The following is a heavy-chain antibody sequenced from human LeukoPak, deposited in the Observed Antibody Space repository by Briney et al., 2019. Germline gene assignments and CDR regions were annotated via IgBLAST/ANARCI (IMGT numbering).Heavy chain of an antibody. CDR2: IYYSGST. V-gene: IGHV4-39*01. D-gene: IGHD3-10*01. J-gene: IGHJ4*02. Sequence: SQTLSLTCTVSGGSISSGSYYWGWIRQPPGKGLEWIGSIYYSGSTYYNPSLKSRVTISVDTSKNQFSLKLSSVTAADTAVYYCARPVPDSGSYAYWGQGTLVTVSS. CDR1: GGSISSGSYY. CDR3: ARPVPDSGSYAY.